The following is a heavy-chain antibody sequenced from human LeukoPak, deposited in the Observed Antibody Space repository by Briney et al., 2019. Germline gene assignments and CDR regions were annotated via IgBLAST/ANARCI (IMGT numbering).Heavy chain of an antibody. CDR3: AKERCSGGSCYYY. Sequence: GGSLRLSCAASGFTFISYGMHWVRQAPGKGLEWVAVISYDGSNKYYADSVKGRFTISRDNSKNTLYLQMNSLRAEDTAVYYCAKERCSGGSCYYYWGQGTLVTVSS. D-gene: IGHD2-15*01. J-gene: IGHJ4*02. V-gene: IGHV3-30*18. CDR2: ISYDGSNK. CDR1: GFTFISYG.